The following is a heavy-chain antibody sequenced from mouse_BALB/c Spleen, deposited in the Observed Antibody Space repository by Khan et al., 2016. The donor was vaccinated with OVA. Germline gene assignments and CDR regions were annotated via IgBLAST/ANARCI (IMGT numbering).Heavy chain of an antibody. CDR3: ARQPYYHYNIMDY. J-gene: IGHJ4*01. CDR2: IWSDGST. CDR1: GFSLTNYG. V-gene: IGHV2-6-1*01. D-gene: IGHD2-10*01. Sequence: VKLEESGPGLVAPSQSLSITCTISGFSLTNYGVHWIRQPPGKGLEWLVVIWSDGSTTYNSALKSRLTITKDISKSQVFLQMNSLQTDDTAIYFCARQPYYHYNIMDYWGQGTSVTVSS.